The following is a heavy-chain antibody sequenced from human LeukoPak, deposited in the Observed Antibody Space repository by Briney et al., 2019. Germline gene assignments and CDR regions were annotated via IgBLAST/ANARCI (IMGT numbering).Heavy chain of an antibody. CDR2: MNPNSGNI. CDR3: ARGIRGTWFDS. D-gene: IGHD3-10*01. Sequence: ASVKVSCKASGYTFTSYDISWVRQATGRGLEWMGWMNPNSGNIGYTQKFQGRVTMTRNTSIGTAYMELSNLRAEDTAVYYCARGIRGTWFDSWGQGTLVTVSS. J-gene: IGHJ5*01. CDR1: GYTFTSYD. V-gene: IGHV1-8*01.